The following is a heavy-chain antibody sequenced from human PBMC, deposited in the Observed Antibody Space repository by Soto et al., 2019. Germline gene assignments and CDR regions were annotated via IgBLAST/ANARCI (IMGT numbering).Heavy chain of an antibody. J-gene: IGHJ4*02. V-gene: IGHV3-23*01. CDR3: AKGSIEYRAWVDN. CDR2: ISARGGSL. Sequence: EVQLLESGGGLIQPGGSLRLSCAASGFSFSSYAMLWVRQAPGKGLEWVSVISARGGSLYFAESTKVRFTISRDNSKKVLSLEMNSLTAEDTPTYFCAKGSIEYRAWVDNWGQGNLVVGSS. D-gene: IGHD5-12*01. CDR1: GFSFSSYA.